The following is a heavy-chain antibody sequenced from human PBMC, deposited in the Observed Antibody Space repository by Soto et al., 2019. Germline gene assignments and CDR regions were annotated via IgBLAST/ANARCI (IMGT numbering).Heavy chain of an antibody. CDR3: AKDRIARVVVAPYDY. D-gene: IGHD2-15*01. CDR1: GYSFTSYW. Sequence: PGESLKISCKGSGYSFTSYWISWVRQMPGKGLEWMGRIDPSDSYTNYSPSFQGHVTISADNSKNTLYLQMNSLRAEDTAVYYCAKDRIARVVVAPYDYWGQGTLVTVSS. J-gene: IGHJ4*02. V-gene: IGHV5-10-1*01. CDR2: IDPSDSYT.